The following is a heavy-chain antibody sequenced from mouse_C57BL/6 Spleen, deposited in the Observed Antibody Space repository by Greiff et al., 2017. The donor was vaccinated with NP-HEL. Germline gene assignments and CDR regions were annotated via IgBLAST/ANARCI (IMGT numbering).Heavy chain of an antibody. CDR3: AKNSYYSNSWFAY. V-gene: IGHV2-5*01. Sequence: VKLQESGPGLVQPSQSLSITCTVSGFSLTSYGVHWVRQSPGKGLEWLGVIWRGGSTDYNAAFMSRLSITKDNSKSQVFFKMNSLQADDTAIYYCAKNSYYSNSWFAYWGQGTLVTVSA. CDR1: GFSLTSYG. CDR2: IWRGGST. J-gene: IGHJ3*01. D-gene: IGHD2-5*01.